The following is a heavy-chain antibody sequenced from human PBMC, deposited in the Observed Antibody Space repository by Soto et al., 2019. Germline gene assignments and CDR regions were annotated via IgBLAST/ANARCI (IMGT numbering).Heavy chain of an antibody. CDR2: IKQDGSEK. V-gene: IGHV3-7*01. CDR1: GFTFSSYW. CDR3: ARGPPGGRGDWFDP. D-gene: IGHD3-10*01. Sequence: GGSLRLSCAASGFTFSSYWMSWVRQAPGKGLEWVANIKQDGSEKYYVDSVKGRFTISRDNAKNSLYLQMNSLRAEETAVYYCARGPPGGRGDWFDPWGQGTLVTVSS. J-gene: IGHJ5*02.